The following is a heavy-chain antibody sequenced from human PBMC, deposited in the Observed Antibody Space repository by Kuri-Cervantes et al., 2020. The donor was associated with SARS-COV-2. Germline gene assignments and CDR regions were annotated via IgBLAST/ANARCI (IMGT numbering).Heavy chain of an antibody. V-gene: IGHV3-20*04. Sequence: GESLKISCAASGFTFDDYGMSWVRQAPGKGLEWVSGINWNGGSTGYADSVKGRFTISRDNSKNTLFLQMNSLRAEDTAVYYCARGKQDFDCWGQGTLVTVSS. CDR2: INWNGGST. J-gene: IGHJ4*02. CDR1: GFTFDDYG. CDR3: ARGKQDFDC.